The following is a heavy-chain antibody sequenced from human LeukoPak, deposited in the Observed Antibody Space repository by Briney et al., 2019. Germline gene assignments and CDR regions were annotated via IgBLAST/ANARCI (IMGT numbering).Heavy chain of an antibody. D-gene: IGHD5-18*01. J-gene: IGHJ4*02. CDR2: ISAYNGNT. V-gene: IGHV1-18*01. CDR3: ARDQVQLWFIDY. Sequence: ASVKVSCKASGYMFTSYNINWVRQATGQGLEWMGWISAYNGNTNYAQKLQGRVTMTTDTSTSTAYMELRSLRSDDTAVYYCARDQVQLWFIDYWGQGTLVTVSS. CDR1: GYMFTSYN.